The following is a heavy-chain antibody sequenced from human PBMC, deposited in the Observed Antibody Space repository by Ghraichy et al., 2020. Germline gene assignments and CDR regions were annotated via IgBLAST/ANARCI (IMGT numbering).Heavy chain of an antibody. CDR2: INAGNGNT. CDR3: ARDGFLGAYYDSSGYYDY. V-gene: IGHV1-3*01. J-gene: IGHJ4*02. D-gene: IGHD3-22*01. Sequence: ASVKVSCKASGYTFTSYAMHWVRQAPGQRLEWMGWINAGNGNTKYSQKFQGRVTITRDTSASTAYMELSSLRSEDTAVYYCARDGFLGAYYDSSGYYDYWGQGTLVTVSS. CDR1: GYTFTSYA.